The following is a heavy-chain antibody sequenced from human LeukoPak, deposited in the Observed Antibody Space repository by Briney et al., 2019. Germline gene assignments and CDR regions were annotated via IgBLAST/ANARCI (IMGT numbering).Heavy chain of an antibody. Sequence: SETLSLTCTVSGGSISSYYWSWIRQPPGKGLEWIGYIYYSGSTNYNPSLKSRVTISVDTSKNQFSLKLTSVTAADPAVYFCARGGYYGSGNDFRFDPWGQGTLVTVSS. CDR3: ARGGYYGSGNDFRFDP. V-gene: IGHV4-59*01. D-gene: IGHD3-10*01. J-gene: IGHJ5*02. CDR1: GGSISSYY. CDR2: IYYSGST.